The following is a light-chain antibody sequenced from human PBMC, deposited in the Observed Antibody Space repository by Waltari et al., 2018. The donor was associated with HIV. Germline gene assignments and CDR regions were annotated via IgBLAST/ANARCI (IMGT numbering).Light chain of an antibody. CDR1: RIESKS. Sequence: SYVLTQPPSVSVAPGQTARVTCEGDRIESKSVNWYQQKPGQAPVLVVYDDSDRPSGIPERFSGSNSGNTATRTISRAEAGDEADFYCQVWHSGSDHWVFGGGTKLTVL. CDR3: QVWHSGSDHWV. J-gene: IGLJ3*02. V-gene: IGLV3-21*02. CDR2: DDS.